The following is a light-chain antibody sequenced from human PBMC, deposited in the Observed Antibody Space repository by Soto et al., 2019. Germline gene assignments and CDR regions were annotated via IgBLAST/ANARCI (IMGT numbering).Light chain of an antibody. Sequence: EIVMTQSPATLSVSPWERATLSCRTSLSVSSYLAWYQQKPGQAPRLLLYDASNRATGIPARFTGSGSGTDFNLTISTLEPEDFAVYYCQQRQYWPPITFGQGTRLEIK. CDR1: LSVSSY. CDR3: QQRQYWPPIT. V-gene: IGKV3-11*01. J-gene: IGKJ5*01. CDR2: DAS.